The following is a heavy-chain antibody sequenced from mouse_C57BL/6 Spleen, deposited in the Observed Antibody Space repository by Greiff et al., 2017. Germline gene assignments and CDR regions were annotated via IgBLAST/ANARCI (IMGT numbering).Heavy chain of an antibody. CDR1: GFTFSSYG. D-gene: IGHD2-3*01. J-gene: IGHJ4*01. V-gene: IGHV5-6*01. CDR2: ISSGGSYT. CDR3: ARDDGYYGAMDY. Sequence: EVQLVESGGDLVKPGGSLKLSCAASGFTFSSYGMSWVRQTPDKRLEWVATISSGGSYTYYPDSVKGRFTISGDNAKNTLYLQMSSLKSEDTAMYYCARDDGYYGAMDYWGQGTSVTVSS.